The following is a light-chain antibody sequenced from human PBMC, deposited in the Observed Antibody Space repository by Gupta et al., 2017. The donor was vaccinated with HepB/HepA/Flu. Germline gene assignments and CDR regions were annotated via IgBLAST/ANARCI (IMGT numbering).Light chain of an antibody. Sequence: QSVLTQPPSVSGAPGQRVTISCTGTSSNSGSGYDVHWYQQLPGTAPKLLIYDNTNRPSGVPDRFSGSKSATSASLAITGLQAEDEADYYCQSYDRSLSGSVVFGGGTKLTVL. V-gene: IGLV1-40*01. CDR1: SSNSGSGYD. CDR3: QSYDRSLSGSVV. CDR2: DNT. J-gene: IGLJ3*02.